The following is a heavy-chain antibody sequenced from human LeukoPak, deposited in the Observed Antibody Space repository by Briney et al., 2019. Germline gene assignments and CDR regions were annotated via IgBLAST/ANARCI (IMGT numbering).Heavy chain of an antibody. V-gene: IGHV3-23*01. CDR2: ISGSGGST. J-gene: IGHJ5*02. CDR1: GFTFSSYS. CDR3: AKGRYGTGTTYWFDP. D-gene: IGHD1-1*01. Sequence: PGGSLRLSCAASGFTFSSYSMNWVRQAPGKGLEWVSGISGSGGSTYYADSVKGRFTISRENSKNTLHLQMNNLRAEDTAVYYCAKGRYGTGTTYWFDPWGQGTLVTVSS.